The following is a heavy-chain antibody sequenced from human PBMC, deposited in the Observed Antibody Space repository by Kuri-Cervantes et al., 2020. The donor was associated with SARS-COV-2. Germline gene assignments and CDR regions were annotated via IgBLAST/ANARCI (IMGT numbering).Heavy chain of an antibody. CDR1: GYTFTSYY. J-gene: IGHJ6*02. V-gene: IGHV1-46*01. CDR2: INPSGGST. Sequence: ASVKVSCKASGYTFTSYYMHWVRQAPGQGLEWMGIINPSGGSTSYEQKFQGRVTVTRDTSTSTAYMELSSLRSEDTAVYYCASMALRYFDLYYYYYGMDVWGQGTTVTVSS. D-gene: IGHD3-9*01. CDR3: ASMALRYFDLYYYYYGMDV.